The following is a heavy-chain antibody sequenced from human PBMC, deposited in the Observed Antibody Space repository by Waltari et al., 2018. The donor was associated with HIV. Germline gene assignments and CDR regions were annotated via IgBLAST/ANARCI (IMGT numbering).Heavy chain of an antibody. CDR2: IRSKTSGETR. Sequence: QLVESGGALIQPGRSLRLSCTASGFTFGDYAMNWVRQAPGSGLGWVGFIRSKTSGETREYAASVKGRFSISRDDSKGMVYLQMNSLRADDTALYYCVRDLAWRAFDVWGQGTMVTVSS. V-gene: IGHV3-49*04. CDR1: GFTFGDYA. D-gene: IGHD3-3*01. CDR3: VRDLAWRAFDV. J-gene: IGHJ3*01.